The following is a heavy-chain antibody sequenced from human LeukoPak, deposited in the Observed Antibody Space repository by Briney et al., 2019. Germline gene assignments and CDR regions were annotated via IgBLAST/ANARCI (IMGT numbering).Heavy chain of an antibody. CDR3: TRRVGTAMVLDY. CDR2: IRSKANSYAT. V-gene: IGHV3-73*01. D-gene: IGHD5-18*01. Sequence: PGGSLRLSCAAPGFTFSGSAMHWVRQASGKGLEWVGRIRSKANSYATAYAASVKGRLTISRDDSKNTAYLQMNSLKTEDTAAYYCTRRVGTAMVLDYWGQGTLVTVSS. CDR1: GFTFSGSA. J-gene: IGHJ4*02.